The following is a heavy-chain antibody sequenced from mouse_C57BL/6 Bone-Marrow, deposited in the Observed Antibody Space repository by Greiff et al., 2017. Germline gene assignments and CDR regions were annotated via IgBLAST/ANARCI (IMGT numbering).Heavy chain of an antibody. J-gene: IGHJ2*01. CDR3: ARIIQGEYYFDY. CDR1: GYTFTSYW. V-gene: IGHV1-64*01. CDR2: IHPNSGST. Sequence: VKLQQPGAELVKPGASVKLSCKASGYTFTSYWMHWVKQRPGQGLEWIGMIHPNSGSTNYNEKFKSKATLTVDKSSSTAYMQLSSLTSEDSAVYYCARIIQGEYYFDYWGQGTTLTVSS.